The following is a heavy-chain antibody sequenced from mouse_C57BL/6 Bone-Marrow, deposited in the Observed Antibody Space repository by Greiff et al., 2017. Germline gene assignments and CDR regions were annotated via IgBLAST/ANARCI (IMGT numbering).Heavy chain of an antibody. J-gene: IGHJ3*01. CDR3: VRHDGYSRGFAY. D-gene: IGHD2-3*01. V-gene: IGHV10-1*01. CDR1: GFSFNTYA. CDR2: IRSKSNNYAT. Sequence: EVQRVESGGGLVQPKGSLKLSCAASGFSFNTYAMNWVRQAPGKGLEWVARIRSKSNNYATYYADSVKDRFTISRDDSESMLYLQMNNLKTEDTAMYYCVRHDGYSRGFAYWGQGTLVTVSA.